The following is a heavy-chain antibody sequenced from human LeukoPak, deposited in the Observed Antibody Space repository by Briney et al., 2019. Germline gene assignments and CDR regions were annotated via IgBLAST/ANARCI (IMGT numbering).Heavy chain of an antibody. CDR2: INHSGST. D-gene: IGHD3-3*01. CDR3: ARGRSGYYRRWFDP. J-gene: IGHJ5*02. V-gene: IGHV4-34*01. CDR1: GGSFSGYY. Sequence: SETLSLTCAVYGGSFSGYYWSWIRQPPGKGLEWIGEINHSGSTNYNPSLKSRVTISVDTSKNQFSLKLSSVAAADTAVYYCARGRSGYYRRWFDPWGQGTLVTVSS.